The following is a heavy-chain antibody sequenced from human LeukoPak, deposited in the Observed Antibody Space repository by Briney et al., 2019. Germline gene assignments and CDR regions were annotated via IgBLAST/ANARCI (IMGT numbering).Heavy chain of an antibody. V-gene: IGHV3-7*01. CDR3: ARLARRSYYGSGSYSWFDP. D-gene: IGHD3-10*01. Sequence: GGSLRLSCAASGFTFSSYWMSWVRQAPGKGLEWVANIKQDGSEKYYVDSVKGRFTISSDNAKNSLYLQMNSLRAEDTAVYYCARLARRSYYGSGSYSWFDPWGQGTLVTVSS. CDR2: IKQDGSEK. J-gene: IGHJ5*02. CDR1: GFTFSSYW.